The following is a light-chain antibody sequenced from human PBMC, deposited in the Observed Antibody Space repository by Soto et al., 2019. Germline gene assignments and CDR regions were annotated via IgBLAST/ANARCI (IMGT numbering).Light chain of an antibody. CDR2: FGS. Sequence: DIVMTQSPLSLPVTPGEPASISCSSSQSLLQSNGYNYLDWYLQKPGQSPQLLIYFGSYRASGVPDRFSGSGSGTDLTLKIRRVEAEDVGVYYCMRSQQSPPTFGQGTKVEI. CDR3: MRSQQSPPT. J-gene: IGKJ1*01. CDR1: QSLLQSNGYNY. V-gene: IGKV2-28*01.